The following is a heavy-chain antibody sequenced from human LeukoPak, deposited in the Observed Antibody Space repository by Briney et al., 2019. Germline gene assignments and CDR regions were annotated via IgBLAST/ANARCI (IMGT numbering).Heavy chain of an antibody. CDR2: ISYDGSNK. Sequence: GSLRLSCAASGFTFSSYAMHWVRQAPGKGLEWVAVISYDGSNKYYADSVKGRFTISRDNSKNTLYLQMNSLRAEDTAVYYCARSGWYSSSFKILNYYYYGMDVWGQGTTVTVSS. CDR1: GFTFSSYA. V-gene: IGHV3-30*04. J-gene: IGHJ6*02. CDR3: ARSGWYSSSFKILNYYYYGMDV. D-gene: IGHD6-6*01.